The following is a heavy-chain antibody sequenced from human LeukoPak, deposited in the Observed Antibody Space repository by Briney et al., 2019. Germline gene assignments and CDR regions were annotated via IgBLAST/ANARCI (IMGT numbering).Heavy chain of an antibody. Sequence: PSETLSLTCTVSGGSISSYYWSWIRQPPGKGLEWLGYIYYSGSTNYNPSLKSRVTISVDTSKNQFSLKLSSVTAADTAVYYCAREDGVATGGAFDIWGQGTMVTVSS. D-gene: IGHD4-17*01. J-gene: IGHJ3*02. V-gene: IGHV4-59*01. CDR2: IYYSGST. CDR1: GGSISSYY. CDR3: AREDGVATGGAFDI.